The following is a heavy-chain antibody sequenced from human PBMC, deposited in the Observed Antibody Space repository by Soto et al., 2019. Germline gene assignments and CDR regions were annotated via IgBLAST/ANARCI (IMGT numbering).Heavy chain of an antibody. Sequence: GGSLRLSCSTSGFTFSSFSMAWVRQAPGKGLEWVSAISGSGDTTFYADSVKGRFTISRDSSKNTLYLQMNSLRADDTAVYYCAKPQWELLDWGQGILVTVSS. V-gene: IGHV3-23*01. CDR3: AKPQWELLD. CDR2: ISGSGDTT. D-gene: IGHD1-26*01. J-gene: IGHJ4*02. CDR1: GFTFSSFS.